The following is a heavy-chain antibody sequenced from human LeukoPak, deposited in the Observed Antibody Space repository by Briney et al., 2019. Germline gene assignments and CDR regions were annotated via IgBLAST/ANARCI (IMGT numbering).Heavy chain of an antibody. Sequence: GGSLRLSCAASGFTFSSYAMNWVRQAPGKGLAWVSGINNSGGSTYYADSVKGRFTISRDNSKNTLYLQMNSLRAEDTAVYYCAKSIAAAGNYWGQGTLVTVSS. J-gene: IGHJ4*02. CDR1: GFTFSSYA. CDR2: INNSGGST. CDR3: AKSIAAAGNY. D-gene: IGHD6-13*01. V-gene: IGHV3-23*01.